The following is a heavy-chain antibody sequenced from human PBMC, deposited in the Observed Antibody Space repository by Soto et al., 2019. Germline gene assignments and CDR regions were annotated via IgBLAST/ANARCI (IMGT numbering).Heavy chain of an antibody. Sequence: PSETLSLTCTVSGESIATGAFYWSWIRLQSGKGPEWIGSIFYAGDTYYNPSLKSRVEISLDGSQNQFSLNLRSVTAADMAVYYCAREGDYRTWFEPWGPGTLVTVSS. CDR1: GESIATGAFY. J-gene: IGHJ5*02. CDR3: AREGDYRTWFEP. V-gene: IGHV4-31*03. D-gene: IGHD4-17*01. CDR2: IFYAGDT.